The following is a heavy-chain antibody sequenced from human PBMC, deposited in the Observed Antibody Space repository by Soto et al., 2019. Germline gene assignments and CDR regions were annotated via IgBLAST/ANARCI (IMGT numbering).Heavy chain of an antibody. CDR1: GSTFTAIT. D-gene: IGHD2-21*01. Sequence: QVQFVQSGAEVKEPGASVKVSCKASGSTFTAITLHWVRQAPGQRLEWMGCLHAGSDNTEYSQKFQDRLTITRDTSASIVYMELSSLRSEDTALYYCARDYLKLGMDVWGQGTTVTVSS. V-gene: IGHV1-3*01. CDR3: ARDYLKLGMDV. J-gene: IGHJ6*02. CDR2: LHAGSDNT.